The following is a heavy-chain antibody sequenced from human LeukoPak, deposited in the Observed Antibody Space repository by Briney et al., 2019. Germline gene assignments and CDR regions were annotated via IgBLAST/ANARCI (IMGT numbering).Heavy chain of an antibody. D-gene: IGHD6-6*01. CDR3: AKDYHPIAARPGHFDY. CDR2: IRYDGSNK. CDR1: GFTFSSYG. J-gene: IGHJ4*02. Sequence: GGSLRLSCAASGFTFSSYGMHWVRQAPGKGLEWVAVIRYDGSNKYYADSGKGRFTISRDNSKNTLYLQMNSLRAEDTAVYYCAKDYHPIAARPGHFDYWGQGTLVTVSS. V-gene: IGHV3-30*02.